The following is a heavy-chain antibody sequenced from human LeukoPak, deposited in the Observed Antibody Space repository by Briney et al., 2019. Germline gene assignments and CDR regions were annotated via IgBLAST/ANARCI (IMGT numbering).Heavy chain of an antibody. CDR1: GFTFSTYS. D-gene: IGHD3-16*01. V-gene: IGHV3-48*01. CDR2: ISSSSSTI. Sequence: PGGSLRLSCAASGFTFSTYSMNWVRQAPGKGLDWVSYISSSSSTIYYADSVKGRFTISRDSAKNSLYLQMSNLRAEDTAVYFCARGGGLDVWGQGATVTVSS. J-gene: IGHJ6*02. CDR3: ARGGGLDV.